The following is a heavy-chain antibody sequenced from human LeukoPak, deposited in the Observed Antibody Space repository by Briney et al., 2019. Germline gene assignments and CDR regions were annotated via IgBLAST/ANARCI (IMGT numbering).Heavy chain of an antibody. CDR1: GGSISSGSYY. CDR3: ARDGATMVFGIDI. D-gene: IGHD3-10*01. Sequence: PSETLPLTCTVSGGSISSGSYYWSWIRQPAGKGLEWIGRIYTSGSTNYNPSLKSRVTISVDTSKNQFSLKLSSVTAADTAVYYCARDGATMVFGIDIWGQGTMVTVSS. J-gene: IGHJ3*02. V-gene: IGHV4-61*02. CDR2: IYTSGST.